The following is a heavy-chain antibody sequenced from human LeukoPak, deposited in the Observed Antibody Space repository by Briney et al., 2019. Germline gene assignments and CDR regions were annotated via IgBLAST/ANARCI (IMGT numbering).Heavy chain of an antibody. D-gene: IGHD2-21*01. Sequence: GGSLRLSCAASGFTLSTYAMSWVRQTPGKGLEWVAATSSSDTGTYHADSVRGRFTISRDNSKNTLYLQMNSLRAEDAAVYFCAKAPVTSCRGAYCYPFDSWGQGTLVTVSS. J-gene: IGHJ4*02. CDR3: AKAPVTSCRGAYCYPFDS. CDR1: GFTLSTYA. CDR2: TSSSDTGT. V-gene: IGHV3-23*01.